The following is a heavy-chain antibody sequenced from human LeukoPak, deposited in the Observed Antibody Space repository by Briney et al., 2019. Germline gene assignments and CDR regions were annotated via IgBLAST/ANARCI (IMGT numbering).Heavy chain of an antibody. V-gene: IGHV3-23*01. CDR1: GFTFSSYA. CDR2: ISGSGGST. J-gene: IGHJ3*02. D-gene: IGHD3-3*01. CDR3: AKDKDFWGGGTDAFDI. Sequence: GGSLRLSCAASGFTFSSYAMSWVRQAPGKGLEWVSAISGSGGSTHYADSVKGRFTISRDNSKNTLYLQMNSLRAEDTAGYYVAKDKDFWGGGTDAFDIWGEGTMVTVSS.